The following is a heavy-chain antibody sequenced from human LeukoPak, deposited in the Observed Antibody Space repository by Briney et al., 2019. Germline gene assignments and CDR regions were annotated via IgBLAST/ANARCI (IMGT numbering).Heavy chain of an antibody. CDR1: GFTFSSYE. CDR2: ISSSGSTI. V-gene: IGHV3-48*03. Sequence: PGGSLRLSCAASGFTFSSYEMNWVRQAPGKGLEWVSYISSSGSTIYYADSVKGRFTISRDNAKNSLYLQMNSLRAEDTAVYYCASEGDDSSGLDYWGQGTLVTVSS. D-gene: IGHD3-22*01. J-gene: IGHJ4*02. CDR3: ASEGDDSSGLDY.